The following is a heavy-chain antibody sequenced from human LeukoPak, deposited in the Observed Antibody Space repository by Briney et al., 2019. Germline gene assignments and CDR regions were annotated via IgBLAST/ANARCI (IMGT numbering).Heavy chain of an antibody. J-gene: IGHJ5*02. D-gene: IGHD4-17*01. CDR3: ARLGGDYGNWFDH. Sequence: GESLQISCEASGYTFSNYWIGWVRQLPGKGVEGMGIIYPDDSDTKYSPSFQGQVTISADKSISTAYLQWSSLKASDTAMYYCARLGGDYGNWFDHWGQGTLVTVSS. V-gene: IGHV5-51*01. CDR1: GYTFSNYW. CDR2: IYPDDSDT.